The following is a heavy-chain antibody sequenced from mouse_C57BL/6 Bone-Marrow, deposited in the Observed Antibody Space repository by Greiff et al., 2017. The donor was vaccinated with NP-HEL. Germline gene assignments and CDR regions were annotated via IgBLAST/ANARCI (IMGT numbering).Heavy chain of an antibody. Sequence: EVKLEESGPGLVKPSQSLSLTCSVTGYSITSGYYWNWIRQFPGNKLEWMGYISYDGSNNYNPSLKNRISITRDTSKNQFFLKLNSVTTEDTATYYCAREAVYDGYPYWYFDVWGTGTTVTVSS. V-gene: IGHV3-6*01. J-gene: IGHJ1*03. D-gene: IGHD2-3*01. CDR2: ISYDGSN. CDR1: GYSITSGYY. CDR3: AREAVYDGYPYWYFDV.